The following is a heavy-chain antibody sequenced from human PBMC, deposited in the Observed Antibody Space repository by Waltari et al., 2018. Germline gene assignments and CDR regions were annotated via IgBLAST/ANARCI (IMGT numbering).Heavy chain of an antibody. CDR1: GGSFSGYY. Sequence: QLQLQESGPGLVKPSETLSLTCAVYGGSFSGYYWSWIRQPPGKGLEWIGEINHSGSTNYNPSLKSRVTISVDTSKNQFSLKLSSVTAADTAVYYCARAGRSYDYVWGSYRPYFDYWGQGTLVTVSS. J-gene: IGHJ4*02. CDR3: ARAGRSYDYVWGSYRPYFDY. CDR2: INHSGST. D-gene: IGHD3-16*02. V-gene: IGHV4-34*01.